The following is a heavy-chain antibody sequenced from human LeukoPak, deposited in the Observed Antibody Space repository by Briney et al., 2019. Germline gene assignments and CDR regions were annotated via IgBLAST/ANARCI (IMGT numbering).Heavy chain of an antibody. D-gene: IGHD5-12*01. V-gene: IGHV3-11*01. Sequence: GGSLRLSCAASGLTFSEYYMSWIRQAPGKGLEWVSYISSSGSTIYYADSVKGRFTISRDNAKNSLYLQMNSLRAEDTAVYYCARDPGTGYNDYWGQGTLVTVSS. CDR3: ARDPGTGYNDY. CDR1: GLTFSEYY. CDR2: ISSSGSTI. J-gene: IGHJ4*02.